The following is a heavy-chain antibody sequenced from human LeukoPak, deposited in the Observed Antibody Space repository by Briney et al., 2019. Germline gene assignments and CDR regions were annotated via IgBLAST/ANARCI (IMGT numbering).Heavy chain of an antibody. V-gene: IGHV1-2*06. D-gene: IGHD6-13*01. Sequence: ASVKVPCKASGYTFTSYYLQWVRQAPGQGLEWMGRINPNNGDTNCPQNFQGSVTMTRDTSISTAYMEMTSLTSDDTAVYWCAIGMMAAGTFDRWGQGTLVTVSS. CDR2: INPNNGDT. J-gene: IGHJ4*02. CDR3: AIGMMAAGTFDR. CDR1: GYTFTSYY.